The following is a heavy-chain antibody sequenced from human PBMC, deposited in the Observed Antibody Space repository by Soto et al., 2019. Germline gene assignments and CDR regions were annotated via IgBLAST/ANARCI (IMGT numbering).Heavy chain of an antibody. CDR2: ISSNSRYI. Sequence: GGSLRLSCAASGFTSSSYSINWVRQAPGKGLEWVSSISSNSRYIYYADSVKGRFTISRDNAKNSLYLQMNSLRAEDTAVYYCARIGRTYYYDSSGELDYWGQGTLVTVSS. J-gene: IGHJ4*02. CDR1: GFTSSSYS. D-gene: IGHD3-22*01. V-gene: IGHV3-21*01. CDR3: ARIGRTYYYDSSGELDY.